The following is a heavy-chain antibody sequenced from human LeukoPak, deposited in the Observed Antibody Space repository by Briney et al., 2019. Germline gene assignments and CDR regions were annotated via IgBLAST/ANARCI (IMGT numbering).Heavy chain of an antibody. J-gene: IGHJ4*02. Sequence: SETLSLTCTVSGGSISSYYWSWLRQPPGKGLEWIGYIYYSGSTNYNPSLKSRVTISVDTSKNQFSLKLSSVTAADTAVYYCARAINYDSSGYYQIDYWGQGTLVTVSS. CDR1: GGSISSYY. CDR2: IYYSGST. V-gene: IGHV4-59*01. CDR3: ARAINYDSSGYYQIDY. D-gene: IGHD3-22*01.